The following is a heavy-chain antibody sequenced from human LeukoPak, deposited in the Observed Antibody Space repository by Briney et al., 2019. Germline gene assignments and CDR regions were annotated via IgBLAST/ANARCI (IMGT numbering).Heavy chain of an antibody. CDR2: IYYSGST. V-gene: IGHV4-39*01. CDR1: GGSISSSSYY. J-gene: IGHJ4*02. Sequence: SETLSLTCTVSGGSISSSSYYWGWIRQPPGKGLEWIESIYYSGSTYYNPSLKSRVTISVDTSKNQFSLKLSSVTAADTAVYYCARRSSCSGGSCSLGLDYWGQGTLVTVSS. D-gene: IGHD2-15*01. CDR3: ARRSSCSGGSCSLGLDY.